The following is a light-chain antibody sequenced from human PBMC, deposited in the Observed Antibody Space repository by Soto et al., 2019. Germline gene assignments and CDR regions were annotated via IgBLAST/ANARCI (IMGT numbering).Light chain of an antibody. CDR3: MQGLQCPYT. V-gene: IGKV2-30*01. CDR2: KVS. Sequence: GMAQSPLSLPVTLGQPASISCRSSQSLVYSDGNTYLSWFQQRPGQSPRRLIYKVSNRDSGVPDRFSGSGSGTDFTLKISRVEAEDVGVYYCMQGLQCPYTFGQGT. CDR1: QSLVYSDGNTY. J-gene: IGKJ2*01.